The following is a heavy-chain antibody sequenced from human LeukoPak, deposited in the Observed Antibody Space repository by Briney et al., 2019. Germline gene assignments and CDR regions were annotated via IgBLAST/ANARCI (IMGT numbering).Heavy chain of an antibody. V-gene: IGHV3-48*02. Sequence: GGSLRLSCAASGXTFGTYAMNWVRQAPGKGLEWVSYISSSSSTIYFPDSVKGRFTISRDNAKNSLYLQMNGLRDEDTAVYYCARDAGSGYFDYWGQGTLVTVSS. CDR1: GXTFGTYA. D-gene: IGHD6-19*01. J-gene: IGHJ4*02. CDR3: ARDAGSGYFDY. CDR2: ISSSSSTI.